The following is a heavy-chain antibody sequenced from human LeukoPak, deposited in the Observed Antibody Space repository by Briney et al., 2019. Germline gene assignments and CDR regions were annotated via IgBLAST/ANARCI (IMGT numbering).Heavy chain of an antibody. CDR3: AKDTAVVPAAPIDF. Sequence: GGSLRLSCAASGFTFSSYAMSWVRQAPGKGLEWVSAISASGGSTYYADSVKGRFTISRDNSKNTLYLQMNSLRAEDTAVYYCAKDTAVVPAAPIDFWGRGTVVTVSS. CDR1: GFTFSSYA. D-gene: IGHD2-2*01. V-gene: IGHV3-23*01. CDR2: ISASGGST. J-gene: IGHJ4*02.